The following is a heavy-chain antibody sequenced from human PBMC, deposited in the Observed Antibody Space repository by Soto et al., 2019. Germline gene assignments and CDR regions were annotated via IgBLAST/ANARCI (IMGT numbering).Heavy chain of an antibody. CDR1: GFTFSSYW. D-gene: IGHD1-1*01. V-gene: IGHV3-74*01. Sequence: EVQLVESGGGLVQPGGSLRLSCAASGFTFSSYWMHWVRQAPGKGLGWVSRINSDGSNTSYADSVKGRFTISRDNYKNPLHLPMHSLRGEDTAVNYCARELEPISYGMDVWGQGTTVTVSS. CDR2: INSDGSNT. CDR3: ARELEPISYGMDV. J-gene: IGHJ6*02.